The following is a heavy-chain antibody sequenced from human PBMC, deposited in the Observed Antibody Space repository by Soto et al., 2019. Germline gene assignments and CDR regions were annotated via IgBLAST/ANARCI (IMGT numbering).Heavy chain of an antibody. CDR3: ARGDYYDIHDY. CDR2: INAGNSNT. D-gene: IGHD3-22*01. Sequence: ASVKVSCKASGYTFTNYAMHSVRQAPGQRLEWMRRINAGNSNTKYSQKFQGRVTITRDTSASTAYMELSSLRSEDTAVYYCARGDYYDIHDYWGQGTLVTV. CDR1: GYTFTNYA. V-gene: IGHV1-3*01. J-gene: IGHJ4*02.